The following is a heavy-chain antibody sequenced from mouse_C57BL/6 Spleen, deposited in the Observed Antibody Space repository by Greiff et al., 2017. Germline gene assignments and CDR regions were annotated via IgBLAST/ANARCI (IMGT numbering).Heavy chain of an antibody. D-gene: IGHD2-13*01. J-gene: IGHJ4*01. CDR2: ISNGGGST. CDR3: ARQGGKEDYYYAMDY. V-gene: IGHV5-12*01. Sequence: DVHLVESGGGLVQPGGSLKLSCAASGFTFSDYYMYWVRQTPEKRLEWVAYISNGGGSTYYPDTVKGRFTISRDNAKNTLYLQMSRLKSEDTAMYYCARQGGKEDYYYAMDYWGQGTSVTVSS. CDR1: GFTFSDYY.